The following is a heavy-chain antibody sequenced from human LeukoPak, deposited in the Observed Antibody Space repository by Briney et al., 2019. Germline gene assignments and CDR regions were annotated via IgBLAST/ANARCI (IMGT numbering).Heavy chain of an antibody. CDR3: ARANRNDFYY. D-gene: IGHD1-14*01. V-gene: IGHV3-48*02. J-gene: IGHJ4*02. CDR1: GYTFSTYS. CDR2: ISSGSTTI. Sequence: GGSLRLSCAASGYTFSTYSMNWVRRAPGKGLEWVSYISSGSTTIYSTDSVKGRFTISRDNAKKSLYLEMNSLRDEDTAVYYCARANRNDFYYWGQGTLVTVSS.